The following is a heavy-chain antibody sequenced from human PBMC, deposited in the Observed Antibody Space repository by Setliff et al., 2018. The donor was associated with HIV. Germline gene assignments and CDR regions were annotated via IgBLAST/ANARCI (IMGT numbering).Heavy chain of an antibody. CDR2: INHSGST. J-gene: IGHJ6*03. CDR3: ARDPGYYYMDV. V-gene: IGHV4-34*01. CDR1: GGSFSGYY. Sequence: KASETLSLTCAVYGGSFSGYYWSWIRQPPGKGLEWIGEINHSGSTNYNPSLKSRVTISVDTSKNQFSLQLNSVTPEDTAVYYCARDPGYYYMDVWGKGTTVTVSS.